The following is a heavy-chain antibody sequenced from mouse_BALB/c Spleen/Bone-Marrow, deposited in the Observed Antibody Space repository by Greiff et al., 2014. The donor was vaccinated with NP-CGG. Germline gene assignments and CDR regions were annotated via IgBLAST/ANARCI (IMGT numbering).Heavy chain of an antibody. CDR1: GYTFTSSW. CDR2: IHPNSGNT. V-gene: IGHV1S130*01. CDR3: ARWGFDY. Sequence: VKLMESGSVLVRPGASVKLSCKASGYTFTSSWMHWAKQRPGQGLEWIGEIHPNSGNTNYNEKFKGKATLTVDTSSSTAYVDLSSLTSEDSAVYYCARWGFDYWGQGTTLTVSS. J-gene: IGHJ2*01.